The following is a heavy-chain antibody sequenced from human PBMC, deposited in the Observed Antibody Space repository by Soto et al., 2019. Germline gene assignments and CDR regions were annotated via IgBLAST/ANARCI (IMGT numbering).Heavy chain of an antibody. V-gene: IGHV4-39*01. Sequence: QLQLQESGPGLVKPSETLSLTCTVSGGSISSSSYYWGWIRQPPGKGLEWIGSIYYSGSTYYKPTLKSRVIILVYTFKNQFALRLCSVSAADTAVFYWARQRCVVGITCVGVGFWGQRTLLTV. J-gene: IGHJ4*02. CDR2: IYYSGST. CDR3: ARQRCVVGITCVGVGF. D-gene: IGHD3-16*01. CDR1: GGSISSSSYY.